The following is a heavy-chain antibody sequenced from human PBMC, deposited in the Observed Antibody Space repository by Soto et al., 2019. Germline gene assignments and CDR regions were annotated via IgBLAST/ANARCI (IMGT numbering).Heavy chain of an antibody. Sequence: SETLSLTCTVSGGSVSSGSYYWSWIRQPPGKGMEWIGYIYYSGSTNYNPSLKSRVTISVDTSKNQFSLKLSSVTAADTAVYYCASRIREAYSGSYYDYWGQGTLVTVSS. D-gene: IGHD1-26*01. CDR1: GGSVSSGSYY. J-gene: IGHJ4*02. CDR2: IYYSGST. V-gene: IGHV4-61*01. CDR3: ASRIREAYSGSYYDY.